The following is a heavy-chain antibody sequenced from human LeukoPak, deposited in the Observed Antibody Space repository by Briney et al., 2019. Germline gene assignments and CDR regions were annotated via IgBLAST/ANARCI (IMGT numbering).Heavy chain of an antibody. V-gene: IGHV1-2*02. Sequence: GASVTVSCKASGYTFTGYYMHWVRQAPGQGLEWMGWINPNSGGTNYAQKFQGRVTMTRDTSISTAYMELSRLRSDDTAVYYCAREGSSTQLPFDFWSGYFGHYYYYYMDVWGKGTTVTVSS. J-gene: IGHJ6*03. CDR3: AREGSSTQLPFDFWSGYFGHYYYYYMDV. CDR1: GYTFTGYY. CDR2: INPNSGGT. D-gene: IGHD3-3*01.